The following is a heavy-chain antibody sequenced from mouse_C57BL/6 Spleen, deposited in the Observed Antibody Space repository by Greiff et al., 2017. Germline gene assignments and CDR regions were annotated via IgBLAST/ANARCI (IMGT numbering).Heavy chain of an antibody. Sequence: VQLQQPGAELVRPGTSVKLSCKASGYTFTSYWMHWVKQRPGQGLEWIGVIDPSDSYTNYNQKFKGKATLTVDTSSSTAYMQLSSLTSEDSAVYFCARSGYYCGSSYVDWYFDVWGTGTTVTVSS. J-gene: IGHJ1*03. CDR1: GYTFTSYW. CDR3: ARSGYYCGSSYVDWYFDV. V-gene: IGHV1-59*01. D-gene: IGHD1-1*01. CDR2: IDPSDSYT.